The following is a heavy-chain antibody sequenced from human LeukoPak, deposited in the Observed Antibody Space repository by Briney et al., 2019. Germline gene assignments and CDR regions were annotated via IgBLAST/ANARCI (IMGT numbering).Heavy chain of an antibody. D-gene: IGHD3-10*01. CDR1: GFTFNSYG. V-gene: IGHV3-30*02. CDR3: ARRREHGSGSDWL. J-gene: IGHJ4*02. Sequence: PGGSLRLSCAASGFTFNSYGMHWVRQAPGKGLEWVAFIRYDGTNTYYADSVKGRFTISRDNARSSLYLQMSSLRAEDTAVYYCARRREHGSGSDWLWGQGTLVTVSP. CDR2: IRYDGTNT.